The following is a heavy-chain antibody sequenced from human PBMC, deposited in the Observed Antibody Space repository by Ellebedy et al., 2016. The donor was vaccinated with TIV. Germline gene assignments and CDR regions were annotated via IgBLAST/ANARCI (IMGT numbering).Heavy chain of an antibody. CDR2: INYSGKT. D-gene: IGHD6-19*01. V-gene: IGHV4-59*01. CDR3: ARGAGWYNY. J-gene: IGHJ4*02. CDR1: GGSISTYY. Sequence: MPGGSLRLSCTVSGGSISTYYWSWLRQSPGEGLEWIAYINYSGKTNYNPSLKGRVTISLDTPKNQFSLKVTSVTAVDTAVYYCARGAGWYNYWGQGTLVTVSS.